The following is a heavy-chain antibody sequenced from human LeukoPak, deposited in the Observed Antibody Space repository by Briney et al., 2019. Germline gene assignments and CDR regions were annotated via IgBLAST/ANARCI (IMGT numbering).Heavy chain of an antibody. V-gene: IGHV1-2*02. D-gene: IGHD2-15*01. Sequence: ASVTVSCQDSGYTYNGYYLHWVRQAPGQGLEWMEWINPHNGDTNFEQKFQGRVTMTRDTFITTAYMDLSRLKSDDTAVYYCATVRDIVVGGGPYYFDYWGQGTLVTVSS. CDR3: ATVRDIVVGGGPYYFDY. CDR2: INPHNGDT. J-gene: IGHJ4*02. CDR1: GYTYNGYY.